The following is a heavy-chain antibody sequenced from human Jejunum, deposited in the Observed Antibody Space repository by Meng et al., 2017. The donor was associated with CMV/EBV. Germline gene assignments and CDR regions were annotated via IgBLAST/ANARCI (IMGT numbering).Heavy chain of an antibody. D-gene: IGHD3-3*01. J-gene: IGHJ4*02. CDR2: IKNRAGDETT. Sequence: ASGVTVIDARMAWVRRAPGKELEWVARIKNRAGDETTDYAAPVKDGFTISREDSKDMVYLQMNSLKTEDTAVYYCVTNDREWPALWGQGTLVTVSS. CDR3: VTNDREWPAL. CDR1: GVTVIDAR. V-gene: IGHV3-15*01.